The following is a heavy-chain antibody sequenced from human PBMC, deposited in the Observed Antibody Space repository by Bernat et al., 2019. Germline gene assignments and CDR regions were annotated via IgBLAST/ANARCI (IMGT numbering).Heavy chain of an antibody. CDR3: ANNSRELTTVTYFDY. CDR1: GGSLSSSCYY. J-gene: IGHJ4*02. Sequence: QLQLQESGPGLVKPSETLSLTCTVSGGSLSSSCYYLGWIRQPPANGLEWIGGICYSASTSYNPSLKSLVTISVNTCKNQFSLKLSSVTAADTAVYYGANNSRELTTVTYFDYWGQGTLVTVSS. CDR2: ICYSAST. D-gene: IGHD4-11*01. V-gene: IGHV4-39*01.